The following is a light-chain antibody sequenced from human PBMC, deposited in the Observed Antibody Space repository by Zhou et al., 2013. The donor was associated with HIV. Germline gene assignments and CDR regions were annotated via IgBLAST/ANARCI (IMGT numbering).Light chain of an antibody. J-gene: IGKJ5*01. CDR2: GAS. Sequence: EIVLTQSPGTLSLSPGERATLSCRASQSVSSNYLAWYQQKPGQAPRLLIYGASTRATGIPDRFSGRGSGTDFTLTISRLEPEDFAVYYCQQYGSSSITFGQGTRLEIK. V-gene: IGKV3-20*01. CDR1: QSVSSNY. CDR3: QQYGSSSIT.